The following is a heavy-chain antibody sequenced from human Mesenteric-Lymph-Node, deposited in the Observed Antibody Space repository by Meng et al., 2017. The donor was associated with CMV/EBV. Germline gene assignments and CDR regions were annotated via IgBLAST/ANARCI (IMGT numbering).Heavy chain of an antibody. CDR1: GGSFSGYY. V-gene: IGHV4-34*01. D-gene: IGHD2-21*01. CDR2: INHSGST. J-gene: IGHJ4*02. Sequence: SETLSLTCAVYGGSFSGYYWTWIRQPPGKGLEYIGEINHSGSTSYNSSLESRVTISVDTSKNHFSLKLSSVTDADTAVYYCAKFLRGFDFWGQGTLVTVSS. CDR3: AKFLRGFDF.